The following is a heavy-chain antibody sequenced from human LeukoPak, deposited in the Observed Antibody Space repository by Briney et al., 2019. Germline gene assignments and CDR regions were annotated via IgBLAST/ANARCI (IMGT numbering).Heavy chain of an antibody. V-gene: IGHV1-8*01. Sequence: GASVKVSCKASGYTSTSTDINWVRQATGQGLEWMGWMNPSSGNTGYAQHFQGRLTMTGDTSISTAYMELSSLRSEDTAVYYCARGGGFIDNWGQGTLVTVSS. CDR1: GYTSTSTD. CDR3: ARGGGFIDN. D-gene: IGHD5-12*01. J-gene: IGHJ4*02. CDR2: MNPSSGNT.